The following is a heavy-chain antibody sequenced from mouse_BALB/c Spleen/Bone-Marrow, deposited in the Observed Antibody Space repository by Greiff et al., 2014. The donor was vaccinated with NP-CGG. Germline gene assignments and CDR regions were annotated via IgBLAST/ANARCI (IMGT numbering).Heavy chain of an antibody. D-gene: IGHD2-4*01. Sequence: VQLKEFGTVLARPGASVKMSCKASGYSFTSYWMHWVKQRPGQGLEWIGAIYPGNSDTSYNQKFKGKAKLTAVTSASTAYMELSSLTNEDSAVYYCTRGAYYDYSYYAMDYWGQGTSVTVSS. V-gene: IGHV1-5*01. CDR2: IYPGNSDT. CDR3: TRGAYYDYSYYAMDY. CDR1: GYSFTSYW. J-gene: IGHJ4*01.